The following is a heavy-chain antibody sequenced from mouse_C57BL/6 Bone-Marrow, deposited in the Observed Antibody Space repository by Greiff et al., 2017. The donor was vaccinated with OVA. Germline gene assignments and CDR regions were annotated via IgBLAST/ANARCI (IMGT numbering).Heavy chain of an antibody. CDR1: GYTFTDYY. CDR3: ARTTTVVGYYAMDY. J-gene: IGHJ4*01. D-gene: IGHD1-1*01. Sequence: QVQLKQSGAELVRPGASVKLSCKASGYTFTDYYINWVKQRPGQGLEWIARIYPGSGNTYYNEKFKGKATLTAEKSSSTAYMQLSSLTSEDSAVYFCARTTTVVGYYAMDYWGQGTSVTVSS. V-gene: IGHV1-76*01. CDR2: IYPGSGNT.